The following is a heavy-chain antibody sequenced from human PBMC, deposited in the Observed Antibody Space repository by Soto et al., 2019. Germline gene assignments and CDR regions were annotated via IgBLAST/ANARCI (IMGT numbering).Heavy chain of an antibody. J-gene: IGHJ5*02. CDR1: GGSISSSSYY. D-gene: IGHD2-15*01. CDR3: ARRPYCSGGSCYWFDP. V-gene: IGHV4-39*01. Sequence: SETLSLTCTVSGGSISSSSYYWGWIRQPPGKGLEWIGSIYYSGSTYYNPSLKSRVTISVDTSKNQFSLKLSSVTAADTAVYYCARRPYCSGGSCYWFDPWGQGTLVTVSS. CDR2: IYYSGST.